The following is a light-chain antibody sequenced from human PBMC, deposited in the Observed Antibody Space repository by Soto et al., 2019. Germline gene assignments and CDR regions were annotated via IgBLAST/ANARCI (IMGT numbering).Light chain of an antibody. CDR3: RSYTSSSTLV. Sequence: QSALTQPASVSGSPGQSITISCTGTSSDVGGYNYVSWYQQHPGKASKLMIYEVSNRPSGVSNRFSGSKSGNTASLTISGLQAEDEADYYCRSYTSSSTLVFGEGTKLTVL. CDR2: EVS. CDR1: SSDVGGYNY. J-gene: IGLJ2*01. V-gene: IGLV2-14*01.